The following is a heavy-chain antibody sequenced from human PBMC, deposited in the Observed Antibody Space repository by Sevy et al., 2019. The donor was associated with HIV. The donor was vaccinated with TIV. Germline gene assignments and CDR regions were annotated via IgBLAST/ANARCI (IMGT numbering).Heavy chain of an antibody. V-gene: IGHV3-7*02. J-gene: IGHJ4*02. CDR3: ARGSTGNGWQVDY. CDR2: IFQTGGDN. CDR1: GFIFTDYL. D-gene: IGHD6-19*01. Sequence: GGSLRLSCAASGFIFTDYLMTWFRHTPERGLGWVATIFQTGGDNYYVDSVKGRFTISTDKAKKSLYLQMNDLRAEDTAVYYCARGSTGNGWQVDYWGQGTLVTVSS.